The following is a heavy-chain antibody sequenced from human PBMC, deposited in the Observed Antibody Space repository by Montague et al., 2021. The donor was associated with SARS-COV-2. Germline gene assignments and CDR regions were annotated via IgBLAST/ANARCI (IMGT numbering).Heavy chain of an antibody. Sequence: SLRLPCAASGFTFSSYNMNWVRQAPGKGLEWVSSISSSSSYIYYADSVKGRFTISRDNAKNSLYLQMNSLRAEDTAVYYCARTLTTVTSDYFDYWGQGTLVTVSS. CDR2: ISSSSSYI. D-gene: IGHD4-17*01. V-gene: IGHV3-21*01. J-gene: IGHJ4*02. CDR3: ARTLTTVTSDYFDY. CDR1: GFTFSSYN.